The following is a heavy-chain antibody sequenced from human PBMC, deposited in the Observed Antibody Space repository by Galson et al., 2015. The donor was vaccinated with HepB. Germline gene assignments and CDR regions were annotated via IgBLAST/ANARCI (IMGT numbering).Heavy chain of an antibody. J-gene: IGHJ4*02. CDR1: GFTFSSYA. D-gene: IGHD3-3*01. CDR2: ISGSSTST. V-gene: IGHV3-23*01. Sequence: SLRLSCAASGFTFSSYAMSWVRQAPGKGLEWVSGISGSSTSTYYADSVKGRFTISRDNSKNTLYLQMSSLRAEDTAIYYCAKGDFGVVMAGPNFDYWGQGTLVTVSS. CDR3: AKGDFGVVMAGPNFDY.